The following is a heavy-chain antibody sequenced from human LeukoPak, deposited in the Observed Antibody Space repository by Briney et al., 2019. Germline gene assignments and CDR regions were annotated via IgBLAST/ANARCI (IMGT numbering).Heavy chain of an antibody. D-gene: IGHD3-22*01. Sequence: GGSLRLSCAASGFTFSDYYMSWIRQAPGKGLEWVLYISSSGSTIYYADSVKGRFTISRDNAKNSLYLQMNSLRAEDTAVYYCARHGTYYYDSSGYYPYWGQGTLVTVSS. J-gene: IGHJ4*02. CDR3: ARHGTYYYDSSGYYPY. V-gene: IGHV3-11*01. CDR2: ISSSGSTI. CDR1: GFTFSDYY.